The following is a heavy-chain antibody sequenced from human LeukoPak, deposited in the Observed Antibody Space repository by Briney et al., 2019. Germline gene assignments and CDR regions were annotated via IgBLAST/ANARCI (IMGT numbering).Heavy chain of an antibody. D-gene: IGHD1-1*01. V-gene: IGHV4-59*01. CDR2: IYYSGGT. CDR3: ARGVGTGY. J-gene: IGHJ4*02. Sequence: SETLSLTCTVSGGSISSYYWSWIRQPPGKGLEWIGYIYYSGGTNYNPSLKSRVTISVDTSKNQFSLKLSSVTAADTAVYYCARGVGTGYWGQGTLVTVSS. CDR1: GGSISSYY.